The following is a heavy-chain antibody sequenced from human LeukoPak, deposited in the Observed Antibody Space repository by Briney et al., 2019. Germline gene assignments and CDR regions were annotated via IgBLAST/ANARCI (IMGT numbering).Heavy chain of an antibody. CDR1: GFTFGDYL. CDR2: ISGGTT. J-gene: IGHJ4*02. CDR3: SRGSGWLSVY. V-gene: IGHV3-49*03. Sequence: GGSLRLSCTASGFTFGDYLMSWFRQAPGKGLEWIGFISGGTTEYAASVKGRFTISRDDSTSIAYLQMNSLTTEDTAVYYCSRGSGWLSVYWGQGTLVTVSS. D-gene: IGHD6-19*01.